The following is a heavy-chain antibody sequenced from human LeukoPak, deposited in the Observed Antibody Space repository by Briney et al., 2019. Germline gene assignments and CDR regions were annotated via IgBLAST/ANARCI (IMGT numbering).Heavy chain of an antibody. CDR3: ARPNLLGVDAFDI. Sequence: GESLKISCKGSGYSFTSYWIGWVRQMPGKGLEWMGVIYPGDSDTRYSPSFQGQVTISADKSISTAYLQWSSLKASDTAMYYCARPNLLGVDAFDIWGQGTMVTVSS. J-gene: IGHJ3*02. CDR1: GYSFTSYW. D-gene: IGHD3-10*01. V-gene: IGHV5-51*01. CDR2: IYPGDSDT.